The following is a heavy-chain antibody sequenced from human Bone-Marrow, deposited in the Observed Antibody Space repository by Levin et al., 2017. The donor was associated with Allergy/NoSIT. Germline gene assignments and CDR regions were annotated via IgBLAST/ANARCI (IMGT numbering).Heavy chain of an antibody. D-gene: IGHD4/OR15-4a*01. J-gene: IGHJ4*02. CDR3: ASLYGDRTGIDY. CDR2: INSDGSST. CDR1: GFTFSSYW. Sequence: TGGSLRLSCVASGFTFSSYWMHWVRQVPGKGLVWVSRINSDGSSTNYADSVKGRFTISRDNAKDTLYLQMNSLRAEDTAVYYCASLYGDRTGIDYWGQGTLVTVSS. V-gene: IGHV3-74*01.